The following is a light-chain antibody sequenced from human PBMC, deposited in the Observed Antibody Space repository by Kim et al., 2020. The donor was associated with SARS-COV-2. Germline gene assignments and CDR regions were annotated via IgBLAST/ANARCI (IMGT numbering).Light chain of an antibody. Sequence: EIVMTQSPATLSVFPGERATLSCRASQSVSYNLAWYQQKPGQAPRLLIYGTSARATGIPARFSGSGSGTDFTLTINSLQSEDFAVYYCQQYNNWPPLTFGGGTKVEIK. CDR2: GTS. J-gene: IGKJ4*01. CDR3: QQYNNWPPLT. V-gene: IGKV3-15*01. CDR1: QSVSYN.